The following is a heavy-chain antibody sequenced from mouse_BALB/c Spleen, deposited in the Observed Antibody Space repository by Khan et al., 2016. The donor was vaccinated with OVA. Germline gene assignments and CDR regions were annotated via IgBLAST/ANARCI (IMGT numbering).Heavy chain of an antibody. D-gene: IGHD2-2*01. CDR1: GFSLTNYS. V-gene: IGHV2-2*02. J-gene: IGHJ3*01. CDR3: ARRGYGCGRGDLFAY. CDR2: IWSAGST. Sequence: QVQLKESGPGLVQPSQSLSITCTVSGFSLTNYSVHWVRQSPGKGLEWLGVIWSAGSTDYNAAFIYRLTIRKDNSWSQAFFIMNSLQPNDTAIYCGARRGYGCGRGDLFAYWGQGTMVTVSA.